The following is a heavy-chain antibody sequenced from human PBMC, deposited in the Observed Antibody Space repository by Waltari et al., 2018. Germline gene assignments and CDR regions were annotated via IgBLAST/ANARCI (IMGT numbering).Heavy chain of an antibody. CDR1: GGSISSPY. Sequence: QVQLQESGPGLVKPSETLSLTCTVSGGSISSPYWSWIRQPPGKGLEWIGYIYYSGSTNYNPSLKSRVTISVDTSKNQFSLKLSSVTAADTAVYYCARGAADQFFDYWGQGTLVTVSS. CDR3: ARGAADQFFDY. D-gene: IGHD6-13*01. CDR2: IYYSGST. V-gene: IGHV4-59*11. J-gene: IGHJ4*02.